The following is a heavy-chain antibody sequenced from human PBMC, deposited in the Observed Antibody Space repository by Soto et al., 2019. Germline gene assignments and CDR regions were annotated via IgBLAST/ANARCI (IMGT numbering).Heavy chain of an antibody. CDR1: GGTFSSYA. V-gene: IGHV1-69*13. J-gene: IGHJ4*02. D-gene: IGHD3-22*01. CDR3: ARQTYYSDSSGYLFAY. Sequence: ASVKVSCKASGGTFSSYAISWVRQAPGQGLEWMGGIIPIFGTANYAQKFQGRVTITADESTSTAYMELSSLRSEDTAVYYCARQTYYSDSSGYLFAYWGQGSLVTVSA. CDR2: IIPIFGTA.